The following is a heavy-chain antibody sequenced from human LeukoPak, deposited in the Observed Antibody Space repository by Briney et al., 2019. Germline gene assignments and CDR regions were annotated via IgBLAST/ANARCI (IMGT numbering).Heavy chain of an antibody. CDR2: IKQDGSEK. J-gene: IGHJ5*02. CDR3: AREVRGLDP. V-gene: IGHV3-7*03. CDR1: GFTVSGHW. Sequence: GGSLRLSCEAPGFTVSGHWMSWVRQAPGKGLEWVGNIKQDGSEKSYVDSVKGRFTISRDNAKNLLYLQMNSLRVEDTAVYYCAREVRGLDPWGQGTLVTVSS. D-gene: IGHD4/OR15-4a*01.